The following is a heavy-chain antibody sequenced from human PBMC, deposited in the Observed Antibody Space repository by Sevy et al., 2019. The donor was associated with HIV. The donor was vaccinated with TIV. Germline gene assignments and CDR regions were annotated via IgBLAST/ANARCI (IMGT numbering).Heavy chain of an antibody. CDR1: GGSITSLY. J-gene: IGHJ4*02. D-gene: IGHD1-26*01. CDR3: AGENAWGRGYS. CDR2: SYYTCHI. V-gene: IGHV4-59*08. Sequence: SETLSLNCTVSGGSITSLYWNSIRQPPGQGLEWIANSYYTCHINYNPSLKSRVTLSLDTSKNQFSLRLSSVTAADTAMYYCAGENAWGRGYSWGQGTLVTVSS.